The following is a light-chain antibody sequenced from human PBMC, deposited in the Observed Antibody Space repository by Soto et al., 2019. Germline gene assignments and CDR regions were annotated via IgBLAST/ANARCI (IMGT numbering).Light chain of an antibody. J-gene: IGKJ1*01. V-gene: IGKV3-20*01. CDR1: QSVSNNY. Sequence: EILLAQSPATLSLSPGERATLSCRASQSVSNNYLAWYQQKPGQAPRLLIYGASNRATGIPDRFSGSGSGTDFTLTISRLEPEDFAVYYCQQYYSSPWTLGLGTKVDIK. CDR2: GAS. CDR3: QQYYSSPWT.